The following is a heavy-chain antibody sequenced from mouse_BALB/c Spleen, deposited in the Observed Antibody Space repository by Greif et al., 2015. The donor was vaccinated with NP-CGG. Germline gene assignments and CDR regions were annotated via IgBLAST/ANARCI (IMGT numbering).Heavy chain of an antibody. D-gene: IGHD4-1*01. CDR2: ISSGSSTI. J-gene: IGHJ2*01. CDR3: ARGGGTEY. V-gene: IGHV5-17*02. Sequence: EVQRVESGGGLVQPGGSRKLSCAASGFTFSSFGMHWVRQAPEKGLEWVAYISSGSSTIYYADTVKGRFTISRDNPKNTLFLRMTSLRSEDTARYYCARGGGTEYWGQGTTLTVSS. CDR1: GFTFSSFG.